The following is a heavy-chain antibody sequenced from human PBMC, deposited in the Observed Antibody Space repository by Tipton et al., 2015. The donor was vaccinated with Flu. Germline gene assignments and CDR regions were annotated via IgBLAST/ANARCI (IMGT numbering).Heavy chain of an antibody. J-gene: IGHJ5*02. CDR3: ARACGSGGNRWFDP. CDR1: GGSFSGDY. V-gene: IGHV4-34*01. Sequence: TLSLTCVVYGGSFSGDYCSWIRQPPGKGLEWIGEVNHSGSTNYNPSLKSRVTISVDTSKDQFSLNLSSVTAADTAVYYCARACGSGGNRWFDPWGQGALVTVSS. CDR2: VNHSGST. D-gene: IGHD2-15*01.